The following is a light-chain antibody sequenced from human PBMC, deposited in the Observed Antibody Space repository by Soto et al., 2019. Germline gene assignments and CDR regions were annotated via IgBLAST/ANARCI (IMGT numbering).Light chain of an antibody. CDR1: QTISSW. CDR2: DAS. Sequence: DIHMTWIPPTLSDSVGERVTITCRASQTISSWLAWYQQKPGKAPNLLIYDASTLERGVPSRFSGTGSGTEFTLTIDGLEPDDFGTYDCQPESVYWRFCQGTRV. CDR3: QPESVYWR. J-gene: IGKJ1*01. V-gene: IGKV1-5*01.